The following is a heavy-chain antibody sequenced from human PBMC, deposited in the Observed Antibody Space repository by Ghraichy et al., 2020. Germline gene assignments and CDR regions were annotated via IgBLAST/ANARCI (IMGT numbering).Heavy chain of an antibody. CDR2: IYYSGNT. V-gene: IGHV4-39*01. Sequence: SETLSLTCTVSGGSISSSSYYWGWIRQPPGKGLEWIGSIYYSGNTYYNPSLKSRVTISVDTSKNQFSLNLSSLTAADTGVYYCARARLWNNYYRLFDHWGQGTLVTVSS. CDR3: ARARLWNNYYRLFDH. D-gene: IGHD3-3*01. J-gene: IGHJ4*02. CDR1: GGSISSSSYY.